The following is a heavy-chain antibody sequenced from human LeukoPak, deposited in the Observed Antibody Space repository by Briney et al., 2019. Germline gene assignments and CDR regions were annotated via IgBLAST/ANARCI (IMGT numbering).Heavy chain of an antibody. CDR2: IYYSGST. CDR1: GGSISSYY. CDR3: ARAPRPRGVGAFGMDV. V-gene: IGHV4-59*01. Sequence: SETLSLTCTVSGGSISSYYWSWIRQPPGKGLEWIGYIYYSGSTNYNPSLKSRVTISVDTSMNQFSLKLSSVTAADTAVYYCARAPRPRGVGAFGMDVWGQGTTVTVSS. J-gene: IGHJ6*02. D-gene: IGHD1-26*01.